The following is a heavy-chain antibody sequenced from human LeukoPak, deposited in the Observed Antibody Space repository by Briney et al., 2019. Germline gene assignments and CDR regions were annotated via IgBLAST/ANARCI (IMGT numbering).Heavy chain of an antibody. CDR3: ARDQTAYSDYDLHWFDP. CDR2: IYYSGST. D-gene: IGHD5-12*01. CDR1: GGSISSGGYY. V-gene: IGHV4-30-4*08. Sequence: SETLSLTCTVSGGSISSGGYYWSWIRQPPGKGLEWIGYIYYSGSTYYNPSLKSRVTISVDTSKNQFSLELSSVTAADTAVYYCARDQTAYSDYDLHWFDPWGQGTLVTVSS. J-gene: IGHJ5*02.